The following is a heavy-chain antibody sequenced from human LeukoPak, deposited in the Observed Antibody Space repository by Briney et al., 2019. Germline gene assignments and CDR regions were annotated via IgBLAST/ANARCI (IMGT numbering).Heavy chain of an antibody. CDR1: GFTFSSYS. CDR3: ARGVAASKLQAYDY. D-gene: IGHD6-19*01. V-gene: IGHV3-21*01. Sequence: PGGSLRLSCAASGFTFSSYSMNWVRQAPGKGLEWVSSISSSSSYIYYADSVKGRFTISRDNAKNSLCLQMNSLRAEDTAVYYCARGVAASKLQAYDYWGQGTLVTVSS. J-gene: IGHJ4*02. CDR2: ISSSSSYI.